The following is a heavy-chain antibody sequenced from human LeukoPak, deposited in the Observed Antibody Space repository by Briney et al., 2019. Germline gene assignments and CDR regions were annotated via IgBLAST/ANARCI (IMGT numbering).Heavy chain of an antibody. Sequence: GGSLRLSCAASGFTLSAHWMSWVRQAPGKGLEWVANIKEDGSEKYYVDSVKGRFTISRDIAKNSLYLQMNSLKAEDTAVYYCARDLYSQYWGQGTLVTVSS. J-gene: IGHJ4*02. CDR2: IKEDGSEK. CDR1: GFTLSAHW. D-gene: IGHD2-21*01. CDR3: ARDLYSQY. V-gene: IGHV3-7*01.